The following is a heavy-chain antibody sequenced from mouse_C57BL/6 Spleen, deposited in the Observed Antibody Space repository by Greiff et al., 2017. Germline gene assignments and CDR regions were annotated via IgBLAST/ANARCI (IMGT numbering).Heavy chain of an antibody. D-gene: IGHD2-4*01. CDR2: IHPSASDT. CDR1: GYTFTSYW. CDR3: ARPIYYDYDNYAMDY. J-gene: IGHJ4*01. V-gene: IGHV1-74*01. Sequence: VQLQQPGAELVKPGASVKVSCKASGYTFTSYWMHWVKQRPGQGLEWIGRIHPSASDTNYNQKFKGKATLTVDKSSSTAYMQLSSLTSEDSAVYYCARPIYYDYDNYAMDYWGQGTSVTVSS.